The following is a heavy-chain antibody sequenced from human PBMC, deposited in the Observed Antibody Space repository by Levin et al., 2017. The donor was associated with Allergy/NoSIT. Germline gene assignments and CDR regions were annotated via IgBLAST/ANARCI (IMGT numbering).Heavy chain of an antibody. CDR1: GYSFTSYW. J-gene: IGHJ2*01. Sequence: GESLKISCKGSGYSFTSYWIGWVRQMPGKGLEWMGMINPRNSDARHSPSFEAQVIISADKSINTAYLQWRSLKASDTAMYYCAREAMGLRYFDLWGRGTVVTVSS. V-gene: IGHV5-51*01. CDR2: INPRNSDA. D-gene: IGHD5-18*01. CDR3: AREAMGLRYFDL.